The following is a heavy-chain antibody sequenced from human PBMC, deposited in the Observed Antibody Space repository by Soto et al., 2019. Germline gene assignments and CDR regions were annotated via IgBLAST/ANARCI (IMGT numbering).Heavy chain of an antibody. D-gene: IGHD1-7*01. V-gene: IGHV3-23*01. J-gene: IGHJ5*02. CDR2: ISGSGSAT. CDR3: AKDIKGTGTNVIYDP. Sequence: EVQLLESGGSLVQPGGSLRLSCAASGFSFSTYAMGWVRQAPGKGLEWVSAISGSGSATYYADPVKGRFNISRDNSKDTLYLHMSSLRAGDSSVYCCAKDIKGTGTNVIYDPWGQVSQVPVCS. CDR1: GFSFSTYA.